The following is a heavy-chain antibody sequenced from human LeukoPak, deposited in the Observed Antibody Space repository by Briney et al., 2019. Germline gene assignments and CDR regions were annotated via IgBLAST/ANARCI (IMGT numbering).Heavy chain of an antibody. D-gene: IGHD3-22*01. Sequence: PSETLSLTCAVSGYSISSGYYWGWIRQPPGKGLEWIGSIYHSGSTYYNPSLKSRVTISVDTSKNQFSLKLSSVTAADTAVYYCARPNYDSSGYAYYFDYWGQGTLATVSS. CDR1: GYSISSGYY. CDR3: ARPNYDSSGYAYYFDY. CDR2: IYHSGST. V-gene: IGHV4-38-2*01. J-gene: IGHJ4*02.